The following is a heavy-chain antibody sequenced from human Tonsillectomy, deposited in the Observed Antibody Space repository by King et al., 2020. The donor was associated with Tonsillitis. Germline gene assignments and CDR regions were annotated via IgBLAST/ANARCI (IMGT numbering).Heavy chain of an antibody. J-gene: IGHJ6*02. V-gene: IGHV3-30*18. CDR1: GFTFSDYG. Sequence: VQLVQSGGGVVQPGRSLRLSCGVSGFTFSDYGIYWVRQAPGKGLDWLAGISYDGGSEYYADSVKCRFTISRDNSKNTLYLQMNSLRAEDTAVYYCAKSRSPYYYSYGMDGWGQGTTVTVSS. CDR3: AKSRSPYYYSYGMDG. CDR2: ISYDGGSE.